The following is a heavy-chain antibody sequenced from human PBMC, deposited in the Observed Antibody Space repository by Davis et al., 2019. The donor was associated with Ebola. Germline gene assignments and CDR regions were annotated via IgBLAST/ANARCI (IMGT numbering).Heavy chain of an antibody. D-gene: IGHD4-11*01. CDR3: ATTPRYSNYGGYFDN. CDR1: GGSISNYY. CDR2: MYYSGTT. Sequence: SETLSLTCTVSGGSISNYYWSWIRQPPGRGLEWIGNMYYSGTTNRNPSLMSRVTISGDMSRNQFSLTLNSVTAADTAMYYCATTPRYSNYGGYFDNWGQGNLVTVSS. V-gene: IGHV4-59*03. J-gene: IGHJ4*02.